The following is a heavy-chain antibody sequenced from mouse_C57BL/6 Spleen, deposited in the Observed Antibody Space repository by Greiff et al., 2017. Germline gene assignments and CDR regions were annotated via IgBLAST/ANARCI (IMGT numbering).Heavy chain of an antibody. CDR1: GYAFRSSW. Sequence: QVQLQESGPELVKPGASVKISCKASGYAFRSSWLNWVKQRPGKGLEWIGRIYPGVGGTNYNGKFKGKATLTADRSSSTAYMQLSSLTSEDSAVYYCARYPNWYFDVWGTGTTVTVAS. CDR3: ARYPNWYFDV. CDR2: IYPGVGGT. J-gene: IGHJ1*03. V-gene: IGHV1-82*01.